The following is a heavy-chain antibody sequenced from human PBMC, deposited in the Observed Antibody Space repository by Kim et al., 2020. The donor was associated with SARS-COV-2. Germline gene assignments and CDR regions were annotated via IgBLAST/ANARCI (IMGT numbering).Heavy chain of an antibody. D-gene: IGHD4-17*01. CDR1: GFTFSSYA. Sequence: GGSLRLSCAASGFTFSSYAMHWVRQAPGKGLEWVAVIWYDGSTKYYADSVKGRFTISRDNSKNTLYLQMNSLRAEDTAVYYCAKGPTPNYGDYVHWRQGT. V-gene: IGHV3-33*06. CDR3: AKGPTPNYGDYVH. CDR2: IWYDGSTK. J-gene: IGHJ4*02.